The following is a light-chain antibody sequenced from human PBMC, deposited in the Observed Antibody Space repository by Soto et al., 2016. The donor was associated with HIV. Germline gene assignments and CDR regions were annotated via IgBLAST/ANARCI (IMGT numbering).Light chain of an antibody. J-gene: IGLJ2*01. CDR2: QDN. V-gene: IGLV3-1*01. Sequence: SYDLTQPPSVSVPPGQAARITCSGDELGDKYASWYQQRPGQSPVLVIYQDNKRPSGIPERFSGSTSGNTATLTISGTQAMDEADYYCQAWDISTADVVFGGGTKLTVL. CDR3: QAWDISTADVV. CDR1: ELGDKY.